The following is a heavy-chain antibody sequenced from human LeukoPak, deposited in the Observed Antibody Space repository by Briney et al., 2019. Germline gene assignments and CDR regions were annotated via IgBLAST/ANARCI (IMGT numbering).Heavy chain of an antibody. V-gene: IGHV3-23*01. D-gene: IGHD4-11*01. CDR1: GFTFSSYS. Sequence: GGSLRLSCAASGFTFSSYSMNWVRQAPGKGLEWVSSIIGSGDKTYYADSVKGRFTISRDNSKNTLHLQMNSLRAEDTAVYYCARAYSNYNYWGQGTLVTVSS. CDR3: ARAYSNYNY. J-gene: IGHJ4*02. CDR2: IIGSGDKT.